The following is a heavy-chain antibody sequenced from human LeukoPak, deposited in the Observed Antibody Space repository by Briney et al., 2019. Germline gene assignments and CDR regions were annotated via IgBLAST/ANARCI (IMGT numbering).Heavy chain of an antibody. CDR3: ARDQQAASGSLGY. D-gene: IGHD3-22*01. V-gene: IGHV3-30-3*01. J-gene: IGHJ4*02. CDR1: GFTFSSYA. CDR2: ISYDGSNK. Sequence: PGRSLRLSCAASGFTFSSYAMHWVRQAPGKGLEWVAVISYDGSNKYYADSVKGRFTISRDNSKNTLYLQMNSLRAEDTAVYYYARDQQAASGSLGYWGQGTLVTVSS.